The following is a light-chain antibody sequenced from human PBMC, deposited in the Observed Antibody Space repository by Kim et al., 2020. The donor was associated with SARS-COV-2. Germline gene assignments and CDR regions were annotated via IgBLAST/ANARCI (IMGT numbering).Light chain of an antibody. CDR1: QDISRY. CDR3: QQTYSASRT. V-gene: IGKV1-39*01. CDR2: TAS. Sequence: DIQMTQSPSSLSTSVGDRVTITCRASQDISRYLNWYQQKPGKAPKLLIYTASSLQSGVPSRFTGSGSETDFTLTISSLQPEDFATYYCQQTYSASRTFGQGTKVDIK. J-gene: IGKJ1*01.